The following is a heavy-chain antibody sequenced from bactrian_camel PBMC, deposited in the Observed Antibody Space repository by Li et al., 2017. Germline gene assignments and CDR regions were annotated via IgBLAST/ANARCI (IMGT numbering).Heavy chain of an antibody. V-gene: IGHV3S6*01. D-gene: IGHD2*01. J-gene: IGHJ4*01. CDR2: ITSLPSLFRAA. CDR1: GITFSRHD. Sequence: HVQLVESGGGLVQPGESLRLSCVASGITFSRHDMSWVRQAPGKEVEWVAGITSLPSLFRAASYADSVKGRFTISRDNANNTINLMMNSLKPEDTAMYYCAANFGPYCSVPYLARRANFLGQGTQVTVS.